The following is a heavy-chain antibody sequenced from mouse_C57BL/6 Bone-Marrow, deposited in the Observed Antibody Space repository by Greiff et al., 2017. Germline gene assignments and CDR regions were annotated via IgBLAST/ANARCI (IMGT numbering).Heavy chain of an antibody. V-gene: IGHV1-78*01. CDR2: IYPSNGGT. CDR3: ARSGYLLWSL. J-gene: IGHJ2*01. CDR1: GYTFTDHT. Sequence: VQLQQSDAELVKPGASVKISCKVSGYTFTDHTIHWMKQRPEQGLEWIGYIYPSNGGTNYNEKFKSKATLTVDKSSSTAYMQLSSLTSEDSAVYYCARSGYLLWSLWGQGTTLTVSS. D-gene: IGHD2-1*01.